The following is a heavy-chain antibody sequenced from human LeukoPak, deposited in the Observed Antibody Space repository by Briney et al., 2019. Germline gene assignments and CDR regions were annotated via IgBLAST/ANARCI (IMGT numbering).Heavy chain of an antibody. V-gene: IGHV4-34*01. CDR2: INHSGST. CDR3: ARDVYGDYGEYYYYYGMDV. D-gene: IGHD4-17*01. CDR1: GGSVSGYY. Sequence: SETLSLTCTVSGGSVSGYYWSWIRQPPGKGLEWIGEINHSGSTNYNPSLKSRVTISVDTSKNQFSLKLSSVTAADTAVYYCARDVYGDYGEYYYYYGMDVWGQGTTVTVSS. J-gene: IGHJ6*02.